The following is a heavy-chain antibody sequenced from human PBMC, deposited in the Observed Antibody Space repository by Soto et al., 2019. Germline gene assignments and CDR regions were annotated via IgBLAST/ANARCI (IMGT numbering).Heavy chain of an antibody. D-gene: IGHD2-15*01. J-gene: IGHJ3*02. Sequence: SVKVSCKASGFTFTSSAVQWVRQARGQRLEWIGWIVVGSGNTNYAQKFQERVTITRDMSTSTAYIELSSLRSEDTAVYYCAADHCSGGSCYWDAFDIWGQGTMVTVSS. V-gene: IGHV1-58*01. CDR3: AADHCSGGSCYWDAFDI. CDR2: IVVGSGNT. CDR1: GFTFTSSA.